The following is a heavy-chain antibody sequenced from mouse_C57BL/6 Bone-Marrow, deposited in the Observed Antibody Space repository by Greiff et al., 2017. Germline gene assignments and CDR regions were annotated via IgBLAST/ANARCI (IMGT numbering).Heavy chain of an antibody. CDR2: INPYNGGT. Sequence: EVKLKESGPVLVKPGASVKMSCKASGYTFTDYYMNWVKQSHGKSLEWIGVINPYNGGTSYNQKFKGKATLTVDKSSSTAYMELNSLTSEDSAVYYLLLGFAYWGQGTLVTVSA. J-gene: IGHJ3*01. CDR3: LLGFAY. D-gene: IGHD1-1*01. CDR1: GYTFTDYY. V-gene: IGHV1-19*01.